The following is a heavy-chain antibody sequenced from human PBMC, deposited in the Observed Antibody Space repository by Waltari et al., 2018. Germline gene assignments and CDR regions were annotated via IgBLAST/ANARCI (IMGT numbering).Heavy chain of an antibody. Sequence: GPGLVKPSETLSLTCTVSGGSISSGSYYWGWIRQPPGKGLEWIGSIYYSGSTYYNPSLNIRVTISVDTSKNKISLQLPSLNAPPTARXXXXXXXXXXXXXXXXXGSPSMFDPWGQGTLVTVSS. J-gene: IGHJ5*02. D-gene: IGHD1-26*01. CDR1: GGSISSGSYY. CDR2: IYYSGST. V-gene: IGHV4-39*03. CDR3: XXXXXXXXXXXXXXGSPSMFDP.